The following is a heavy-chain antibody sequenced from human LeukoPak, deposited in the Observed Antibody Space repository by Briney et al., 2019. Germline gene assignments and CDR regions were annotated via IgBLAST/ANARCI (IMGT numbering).Heavy chain of an antibody. D-gene: IGHD1-26*01. Sequence: GGSLRLSCAASGFTFSSYSMNWVRQAPGKGLEWVSSISSSSSYIYYADSVKGRFTISRDNAKNSLYLQMNSLRAEDTAVYYCARDGRRDDAFDIWGQGTMVTVSS. CDR2: ISSSSSYI. CDR1: GFTFSSYS. V-gene: IGHV3-21*01. CDR3: ARDGRRDDAFDI. J-gene: IGHJ3*02.